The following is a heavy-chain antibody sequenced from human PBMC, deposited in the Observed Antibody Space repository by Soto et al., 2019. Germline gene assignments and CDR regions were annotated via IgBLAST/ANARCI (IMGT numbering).Heavy chain of an antibody. CDR3: ARGGLYCSGGSCSFDY. D-gene: IGHD2-15*01. V-gene: IGHV1-69*01. J-gene: IGHJ4*02. CDR1: GGTFSSYA. CDR2: IIPIFGTA. Sequence: QVQLVQSGAEVKKPGSSVKVSCKASGGTFSSYAISWVRQAPGQGLEWMGGIIPIFGTANYAQKFQGRVTITADESTSTAYVELSSLRCEDAAVYYCARGGLYCSGGSCSFDYWGQGTLVTVSS.